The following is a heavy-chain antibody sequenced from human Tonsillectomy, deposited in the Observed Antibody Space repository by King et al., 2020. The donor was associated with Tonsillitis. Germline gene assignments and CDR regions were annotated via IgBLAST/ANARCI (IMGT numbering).Heavy chain of an antibody. CDR3: AKDPTYYKITYYFDY. D-gene: IGHD3-10*01. CDR1: GFTFSSYA. V-gene: IGHV3-23*04. CDR2: ISGGGGST. Sequence: VQLVQSGGGLVQPGGSLRVSCAASGFTFSSYAMSWVRQAPGKGLEWVSLISGGGGSTYYADSVKGRFTISRDNSKNTMYLQMNSLRVEDTAVYYCAKDPTYYKITYYFDYWGQGTLVTVSS. J-gene: IGHJ4*02.